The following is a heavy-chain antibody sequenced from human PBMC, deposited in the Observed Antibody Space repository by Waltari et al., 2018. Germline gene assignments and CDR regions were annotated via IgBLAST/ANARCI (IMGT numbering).Heavy chain of an antibody. CDR3: SVSLNY. CDR2: IKHDARGS. V-gene: IGHV3-7*01. CDR1: GFTFSNSW. J-gene: IGHJ4*02. Sequence: EVQLVESGGGLVQPGGSLRLSCAASGFTFSNSWMDVVRQAPGKGRDGVAKIKHDARGSHEVDSVKGRCTIARDNAQNLLYLQMNSLRAGDTAVYYCSVSLNYWGQGTLVTVSS.